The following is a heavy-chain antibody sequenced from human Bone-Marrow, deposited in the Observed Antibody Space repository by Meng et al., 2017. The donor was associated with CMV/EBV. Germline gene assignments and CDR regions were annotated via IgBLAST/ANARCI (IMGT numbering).Heavy chain of an antibody. CDR3: ARASIAALFNAGRCNS. CDR2: ISYDGSNK. CDR1: GFTFSSYA. D-gene: IGHD6-6*01. V-gene: IGHV3-30*14. J-gene: IGHJ4*02. Sequence: GESLKISCAASGFTFSSYAMYWVRQAPGKGLEWVAVISYDGSNKYYADSVKGRFTISRDNSKNTLYLQMNSLRAEDTAVYYCARASIAALFNAGRCNSWGQGTPVTVSS.